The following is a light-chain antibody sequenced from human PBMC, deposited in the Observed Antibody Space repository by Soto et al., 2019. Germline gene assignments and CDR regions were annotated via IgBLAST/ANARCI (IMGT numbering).Light chain of an antibody. CDR3: QQHNRFSLT. CDR2: DAS. V-gene: IGKV1-5*01. CDR1: QSVNSW. J-gene: IGKJ4*01. Sequence: DIQMTQSPSTLSASVGDTVTITCRASQSVNSWVAWYQQKPGKAPKLLIYDASSLESGVPSRFSGSESGTEFTLTISSLQPDDFATYYCQQHNRFSLTFGGGTKVEI.